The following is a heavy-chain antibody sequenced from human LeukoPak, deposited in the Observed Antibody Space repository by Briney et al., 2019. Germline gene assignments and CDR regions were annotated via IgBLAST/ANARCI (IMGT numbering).Heavy chain of an antibody. CDR2: IYTSGST. CDR3: ARGIAVAGTWSDY. D-gene: IGHD6-19*01. J-gene: IGHJ4*02. V-gene: IGHV4-61*02. CDR1: GGSISSGSYY. Sequence: SSQTLSLTCAVSGGSISSGSYYWSWIRQPAGKGLEWIGRIYTSGSTNYNPSLKRRVTISVDTSKNQFSLKLSSVTAADTAVYYCARGIAVAGTWSDYWGQGTLVTVSS.